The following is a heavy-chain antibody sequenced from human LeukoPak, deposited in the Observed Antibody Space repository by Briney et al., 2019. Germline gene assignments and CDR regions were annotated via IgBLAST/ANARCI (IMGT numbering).Heavy chain of an antibody. J-gene: IGHJ4*02. Sequence: QPGRSLRLSCAASGFTFSSYATHWVRQAPGKGLEWVAVISYDGSNKYYADSVKGRFTISRDNSKNTLYLQMNSLRAEDTAVYYCARETSLRWIDHWGQGTWSPSPQ. V-gene: IGHV3-30*04. CDR2: ISYDGSNK. CDR3: ARETSLRWIDH. D-gene: IGHD4-23*01. CDR1: GFTFSSYA.